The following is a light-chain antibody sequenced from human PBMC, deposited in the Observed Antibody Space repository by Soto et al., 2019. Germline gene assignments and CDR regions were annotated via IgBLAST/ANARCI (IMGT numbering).Light chain of an antibody. CDR2: EVS. V-gene: IGLV2-8*01. CDR1: SSDVGGYNY. CDR3: TPYAGSNNFVV. Sequence: QSALTQPPSASGSPGQSVAISCTGTSSDVGGYNYVSWYQQHPGKAPKLMIYEVSQRPSGVPDRFSGSKSGNTASLTVSGLQAEDEADYYCTPYAGSNNFVVFGGGTKLTVL. J-gene: IGLJ2*01.